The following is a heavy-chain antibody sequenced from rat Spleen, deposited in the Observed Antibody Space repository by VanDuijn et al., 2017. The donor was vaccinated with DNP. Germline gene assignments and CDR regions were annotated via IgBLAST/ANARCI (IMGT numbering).Heavy chain of an antibody. CDR3: ATQGQLGITWFAY. V-gene: IGHV5-25*01. J-gene: IGHJ3*01. Sequence: EVQLVESGGGLVQPGRSLKLSCAASGFTFGSSYMAWVRQAPTKGLEWVADISADGGVTYYGGSVKGRFTISRDNAKSTLYLQMNSLRSEDMATYYCATQGQLGITWFAYWGQGTLVTVSS. D-gene: IGHD1-10*01. CDR1: GFTFGSSY. CDR2: ISADGGVT.